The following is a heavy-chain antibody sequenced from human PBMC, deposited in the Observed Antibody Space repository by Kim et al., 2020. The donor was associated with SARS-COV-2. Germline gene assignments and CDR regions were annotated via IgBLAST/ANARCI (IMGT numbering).Heavy chain of an antibody. CDR2: IGNKAYAYSS. CDR1: GFLFSGYY. CDR3: SRGYSGLPVYAFDI. Sequence: GGSLRLSCGGFGFLFSGYYIDWIRQGPGKGLEWIARIGNKAYAYSSEYAASVKDRFAISRDDSQNSMYLQMNRLKAEDSSVYYCSRGYSGLPVYAFDIWGPSTGVPVS. V-gene: IGHV3-72*01. J-gene: IGHJ3*02. D-gene: IGHD5-12*01.